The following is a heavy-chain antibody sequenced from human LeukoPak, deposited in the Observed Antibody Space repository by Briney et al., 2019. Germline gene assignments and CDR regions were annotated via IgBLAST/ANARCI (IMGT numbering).Heavy chain of an antibody. J-gene: IGHJ4*02. Sequence: SGTLSLTCAVSGGSFSGYYWSWSRQPPGKGLERIGEINHSGITTYNPSLKSRVTISVDTSKNHVSLKRSSVTAADMAVYYCERGNRSKGPDYWGQGTLVTVSS. CDR3: ERGNRSKGPDY. CDR1: GGSFSGYY. CDR2: INHSGIT. D-gene: IGHD6-13*01. V-gene: IGHV4-34*01.